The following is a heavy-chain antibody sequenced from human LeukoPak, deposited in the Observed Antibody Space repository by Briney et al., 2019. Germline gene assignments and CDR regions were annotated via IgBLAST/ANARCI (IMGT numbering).Heavy chain of an antibody. CDR1: GGSISSSGYY. CDR2: IYYSGST. V-gene: IGHV4-39*01. CDR3: ARQPYSGSFYVGYYFDY. D-gene: IGHD1-26*01. J-gene: IGHJ4*02. Sequence: PSETLSLTYTVSGGSISSSGYYWGWIRQPPGKGLEWIGTIYYSGSTYYNPSLKSRVTISVDTSKNQFSLRLSSVTAADTAVYYCARQPYSGSFYVGYYFDYWGQGTLVTVSS.